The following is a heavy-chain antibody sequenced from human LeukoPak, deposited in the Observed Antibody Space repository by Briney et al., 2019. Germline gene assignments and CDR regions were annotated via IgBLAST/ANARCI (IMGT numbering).Heavy chain of an antibody. CDR3: GRDPKLGTRGYTYGYIDH. CDR2: INTNTGNP. V-gene: IGHV7-4-1*02. J-gene: IGHJ4*02. CDR1: GYTFTNNA. D-gene: IGHD5-18*01. Sequence: ASVKVSCKTSGYTFTNNAINWVRQAPGQGLEWMGWINTNTGNPSYAQGFFTGRSIFTLNTSATTAYLQINGLNVDATAVYYCGRDPKLGTRGYTYGYIDHWGQGTLLTVAS.